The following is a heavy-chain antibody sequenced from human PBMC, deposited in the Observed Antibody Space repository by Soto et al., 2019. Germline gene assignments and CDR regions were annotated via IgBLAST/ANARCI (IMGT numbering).Heavy chain of an antibody. Sequence: PGGSLRLTSAASGFTTSDYYMSWIRQAPGKRLEWLSYISNSSSYTNSADSGKGRFTISRDNAKNSLYLQMNSLRAEDTAVYYCARRTNPSYDSSGYSGDAFDIWGPGTTVTVS. J-gene: IGHJ3*02. D-gene: IGHD3-22*01. V-gene: IGHV3-11*06. CDR2: ISNSSSYT. CDR3: ARRTNPSYDSSGYSGDAFDI. CDR1: GFTTSDYY.